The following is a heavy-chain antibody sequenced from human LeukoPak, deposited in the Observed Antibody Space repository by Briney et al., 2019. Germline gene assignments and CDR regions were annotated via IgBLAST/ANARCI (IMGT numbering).Heavy chain of an antibody. D-gene: IGHD3-3*01. CDR2: IKQDGSEK. CDR1: GFTFSSYW. V-gene: IGHV3-7*01. J-gene: IGHJ5*02. CDR3: ARGRGLTIFGVISWFDP. Sequence: GGSLRLSCAASGFTFSSYWMSWVRQAPGKGLEWVANIKQDGSEKYYVDSVKGRFTISRDNAKNSLYLLMNILRAEDTAVYYCARGRGLTIFGVISWFDPWGQGTLVTVSS.